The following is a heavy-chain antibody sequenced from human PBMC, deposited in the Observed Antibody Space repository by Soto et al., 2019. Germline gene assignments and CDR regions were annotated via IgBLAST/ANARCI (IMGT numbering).Heavy chain of an antibody. CDR1: GGSISSSSYY. CDR3: ARQGRFGELLSLYYYGMDV. J-gene: IGHJ6*02. V-gene: IGHV4-39*01. CDR2: IYYSGST. D-gene: IGHD3-10*01. Sequence: SETLSLTCTVSGGSISSSSYYWGWIRQPPGKGLEWIGSIYYSGSTYYNPSLKSRVTISVDTSKNQFSLKLSPVTAADTAVYYCARQGRFGELLSLYYYGMDVWGQGTTVTVSS.